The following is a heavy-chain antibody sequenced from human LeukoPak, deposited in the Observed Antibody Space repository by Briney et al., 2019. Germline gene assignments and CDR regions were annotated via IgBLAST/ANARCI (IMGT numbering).Heavy chain of an antibody. CDR2: SYFTGNT. J-gene: IGHJ4*02. CDR3: VRDTGLRLNWL. CDR1: GGSISNYY. D-gene: IGHD1-1*01. V-gene: IGHV4-59*12. Sequence: SETLSLTCTVSGGSISNYYWTWIRQPPGKGLEWIGRSYFTGNTNYNPSLKSRVTISIDTSKNQFSLKLNSVTAADTAVYYCVRDTGLRLNWLWGQGTLVTVSS.